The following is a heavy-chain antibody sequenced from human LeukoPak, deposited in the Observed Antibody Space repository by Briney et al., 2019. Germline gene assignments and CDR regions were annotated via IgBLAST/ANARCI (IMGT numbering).Heavy chain of an antibody. Sequence: PSETLSLTCAVYGGSLTGYYWSWIRQPPGKGLEWIGYIHYSGSTKYNPSLKSRVTISVDTSKNQFSLKLSSVTAADTAVYYCARWYSSGWAFDYWGQGTLVTVSS. V-gene: IGHV4-59*08. D-gene: IGHD6-19*01. CDR3: ARWYSSGWAFDY. J-gene: IGHJ4*02. CDR1: GGSLTGYY. CDR2: IHYSGST.